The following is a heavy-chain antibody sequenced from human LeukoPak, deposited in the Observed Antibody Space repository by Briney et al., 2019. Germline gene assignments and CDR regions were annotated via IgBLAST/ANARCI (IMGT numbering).Heavy chain of an antibody. CDR2: ISSSSTYI. CDR3: AKDNGYGLAAADTLGYFDY. J-gene: IGHJ4*02. D-gene: IGHD6-13*01. V-gene: IGHV3-21*04. Sequence: GGSLRLSCAASGFTFSSYSMNWVRQAPGKGLEWVSSISSSSTYIYYADSVKGRFTISRDNSKNTLYLQMNSLRAEDTAVYYCAKDNGYGLAAADTLGYFDYWGQGTLVTVSS. CDR1: GFTFSSYS.